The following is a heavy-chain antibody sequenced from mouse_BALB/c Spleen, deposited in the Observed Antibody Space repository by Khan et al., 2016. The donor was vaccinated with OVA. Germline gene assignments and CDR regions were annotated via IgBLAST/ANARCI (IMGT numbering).Heavy chain of an antibody. D-gene: IGHD4-1*01. CDR3: GRGGGGDRFAY. CDR1: GYKFTDYT. Sequence: QVQLQQSGAELVRPGVSVKISCKGSGYKFTDYTMHWVKQSHTKSLEWIGVISTYYGDASYNQKFKGKATMTVDKSSSTAYMELARLTSEDSAIXLLGRGGGGDRFAYWGQGTLVTVSA. V-gene: IGHV1S137*01. J-gene: IGHJ3*01. CDR2: ISTYYGDA.